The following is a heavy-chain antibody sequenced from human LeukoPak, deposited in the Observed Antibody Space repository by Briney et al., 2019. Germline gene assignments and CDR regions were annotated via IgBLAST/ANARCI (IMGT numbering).Heavy chain of an antibody. CDR3: ARAQDFSDSSGPNYLDF. J-gene: IGHJ4*02. CDR1: GYSLSSGFF. Sequence: SETLSLTCTVSGYSLSSGFFCDWIRQSPGKGLEWIGSFSHRGGSYHNPSLKSRVTISVDTSKNQFSLKLLSVTAADTAVYYCARAQDFSDSSGPNYLDFWGQGTLVTVSA. D-gene: IGHD3-22*01. V-gene: IGHV4-38-2*02. CDR2: FSHRGGS.